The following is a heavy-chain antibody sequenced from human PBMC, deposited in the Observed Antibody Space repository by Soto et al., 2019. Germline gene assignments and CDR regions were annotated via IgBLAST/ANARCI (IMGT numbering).Heavy chain of an antibody. J-gene: IGHJ6*02. D-gene: IGHD3-16*01. Sequence: EVQLVESGGGLVQPGGSLRLSCAASGFTFSSYWMHWVRQAPGKGLVWVSRINSDGSSTSYADSVKGRFTISRDNAKNTLYLQMNRLRAEDTAGYYCARGVRALGMDVWGQGTTVTVSS. CDR2: INSDGSST. CDR3: ARGVRALGMDV. V-gene: IGHV3-74*01. CDR1: GFTFSSYW.